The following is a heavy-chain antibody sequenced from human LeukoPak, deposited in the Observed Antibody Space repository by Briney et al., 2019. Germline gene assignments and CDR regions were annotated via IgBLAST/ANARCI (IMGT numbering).Heavy chain of an antibody. CDR2: ISSDGRKT. D-gene: IGHD3-10*01. CDR1: GFSFSNFD. J-gene: IGHJ6*02. V-gene: IGHV3-30*19. CDR3: ARVGYGSGSLVYYYYGMDV. Sequence: GGSLRLSCAASGFSFSNFDFHWVRQAPGKGLEWVAFISSDGRKTDYADSVKGRFTISRDNSKNTLYLQMNSLRPEDTAVYYCARVGYGSGSLVYYYYGMDVWGQGTTVTVSS.